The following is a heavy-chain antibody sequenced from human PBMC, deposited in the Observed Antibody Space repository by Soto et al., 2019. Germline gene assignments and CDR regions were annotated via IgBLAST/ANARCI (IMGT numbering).Heavy chain of an antibody. CDR2: IMTMSGRA. Sequence: VQLVQSGAEVKKTGSSVNVSCKAYGGTFTTYAISWLRQAPGQGPEWMGGIMTMSGRANSAQSYQDRLTITAEYLTSTVYMELSSLGSEDTAAYYSATGEETVVLTTWGHFDVWGQGTMVTVSS. V-gene: IGHV1-69*12. CDR1: GGTFTTYA. D-gene: IGHD4-4*01. J-gene: IGHJ3*01. CDR3: ATGEETVVLTTWGHFDV.